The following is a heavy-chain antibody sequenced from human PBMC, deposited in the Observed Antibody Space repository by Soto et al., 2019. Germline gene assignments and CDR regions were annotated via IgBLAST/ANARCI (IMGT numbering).Heavy chain of an antibody. CDR1: GFTFSSYG. D-gene: IGHD6-13*01. J-gene: IGHJ4*02. V-gene: IGHV3-33*01. Sequence: QVQLVESGGGVVQPGRSLRLSCAASGFTFSSYGMHWVRQAPGKGLEWVAVIWYDGSNKYYADSVKGRFTISRDNSTNTLYLQMNSLRAEDTAVYYCARVGSAGLLDYWGQGTLVTVSS. CDR2: IWYDGSNK. CDR3: ARVGSAGLLDY.